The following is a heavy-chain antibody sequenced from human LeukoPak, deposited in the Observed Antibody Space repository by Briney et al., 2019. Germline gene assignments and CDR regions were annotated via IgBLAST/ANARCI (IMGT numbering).Heavy chain of an antibody. CDR3: ARANDRGGTSPLDY. CDR1: NYYLSSGSY. Sequence: SETLSLTCGVSNYYLSSGSYWSWIRQPPGKGLEWIGSIYHTGSAYYSSSLQSRVTISVDTSKNQFSVKLSSVTAADTAVYYCARANDRGGTSPLDYWGQGTLVTVSS. CDR2: IYHTGSA. J-gene: IGHJ4*02. V-gene: IGHV4-38-2*01. D-gene: IGHD2-2*01.